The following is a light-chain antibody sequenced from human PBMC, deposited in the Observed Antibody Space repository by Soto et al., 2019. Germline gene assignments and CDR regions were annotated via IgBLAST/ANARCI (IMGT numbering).Light chain of an antibody. CDR3: QQRNSWPLT. CDR1: QSVSSY. CDR2: DAS. J-gene: IGKJ4*01. Sequence: EIVLTQSPATLSLSPGERATLSCRASQSVSSYLAWYQQKPGQAPRLLIYDASNRASGISARFSGSGSGTDFTLTISTLEPEDFAVYFCQQRNSWPLTFGGGTKVDI. V-gene: IGKV3-11*01.